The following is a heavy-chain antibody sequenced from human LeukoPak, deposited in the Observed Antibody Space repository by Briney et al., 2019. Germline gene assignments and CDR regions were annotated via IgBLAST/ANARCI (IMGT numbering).Heavy chain of an antibody. CDR3: AKDPRSSWYPRWFDP. J-gene: IGHJ5*02. V-gene: IGHV3-23*01. CDR1: GFTFSSYA. CDR2: ISGSGGST. Sequence: GGSLRLSCAASGFTFSSYAMSWVRQAPGKGLEWVSAISGSGGSTYYADSVKGRFTISRDNSKNMLYLQMNSLRAEDTAVYYCAKDPRSSWYPRWFDPWGQGTLVTVSS. D-gene: IGHD6-13*01.